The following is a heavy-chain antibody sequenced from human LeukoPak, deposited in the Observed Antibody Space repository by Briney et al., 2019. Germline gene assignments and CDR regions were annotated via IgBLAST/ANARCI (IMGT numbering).Heavy chain of an antibody. CDR3: ARNGPRAYYYYGMDV. CDR2: IWYDGINK. V-gene: IGHV3-33*03. J-gene: IGHJ6*02. CDR1: GFTFTSYG. Sequence: GTSLRLSCAASGFTFTSYGMHWVRQAPGKGLEWVAVIWYDGINKYYADSVKGRFTISRDNAKNSLYLQMNSLRAEDTAVYYCARNGPRAYYYYGMDVWGQGTTVTVSS. D-gene: IGHD1-1*01.